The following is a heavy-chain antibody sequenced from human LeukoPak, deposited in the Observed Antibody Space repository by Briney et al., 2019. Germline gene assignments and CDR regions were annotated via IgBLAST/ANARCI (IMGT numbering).Heavy chain of an antibody. J-gene: IGHJ6*02. CDR3: AGDPRNYGMDV. V-gene: IGHV3-13*01. CDR2: IGTAGDT. CDR1: GFTFSSYD. Sequence: GGSLRLSCAASGFTFSSYDMHWVRQATGKGLEWVSAIGTAGDTYYPGSVKGRFTISRENAKNSLYLQMNSLRAGDTAVYYCAGDPRNYGMDVWGQGTTVTVSS.